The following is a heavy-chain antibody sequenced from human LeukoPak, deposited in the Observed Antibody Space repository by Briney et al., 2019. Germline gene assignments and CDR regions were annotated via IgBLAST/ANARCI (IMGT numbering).Heavy chain of an antibody. J-gene: IGHJ4*02. CDR1: GFTFSSYA. D-gene: IGHD1-26*01. Sequence: PGGSLRLSCAASGFTFSSYAMSWVRQAPGKGLGWVSAISGSGGSTYYADSVKGRFTISRDNAKNSLYLQMNSLRADDTAIYYCARDKIVGPTTLDYWGQGTLVTVPS. CDR3: ARDKIVGPTTLDY. CDR2: ISGSGGST. V-gene: IGHV3-23*01.